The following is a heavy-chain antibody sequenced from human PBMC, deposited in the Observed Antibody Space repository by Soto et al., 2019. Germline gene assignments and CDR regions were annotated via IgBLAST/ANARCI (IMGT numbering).Heavy chain of an antibody. CDR2: ISNDGSNK. V-gene: IGHV3-30*18. D-gene: IGHD6-6*01. J-gene: IGHJ6*01. Sequence: ESGGGVVQPGRSLRLSCAASGFSFSTYGMHWVRQAPGKGLEWMAVISNDGSNKYYADSVKGRFTISRDNSKDTLFLQMNSLGGEDTAIYYCAKVIRADSTSSNFYYYAGMDVWGQETRVTVSS. CDR3: AKVIRADSTSSNFYYYAGMDV. CDR1: GFSFSTYG.